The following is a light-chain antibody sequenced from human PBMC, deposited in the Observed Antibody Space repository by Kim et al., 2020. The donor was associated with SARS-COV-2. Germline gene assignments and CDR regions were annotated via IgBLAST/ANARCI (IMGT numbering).Light chain of an antibody. CDR2: DVI. CDR3: SSFTTRSTVV. CDR1: SSDIGGYNY. J-gene: IGLJ3*02. Sequence: QSALTQPASVSGSPGQSITISCTGTSSDIGGYNYVSWYQQHPGKAPRLLIYDVIKRPSGVSNRFSGSKSGNTASLTISGLQAEDEADFYCSSFTTRSTVVFGGGTQLTVL. V-gene: IGLV2-14*03.